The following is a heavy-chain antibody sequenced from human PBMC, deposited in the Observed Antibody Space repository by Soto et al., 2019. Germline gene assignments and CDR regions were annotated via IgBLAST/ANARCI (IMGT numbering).Heavy chain of an antibody. CDR1: GFGCKNFA. V-gene: IGHV3-23*01. Sequence: GRTLRLSSVGYGFGCKNFAIKSVRQPPGKMLQCVSAISGSGGSTYYADSVKGLFTISKDNSKNTLYLHMNSLTAEYPAVYYFSEVANALGVFVMWGQARTITVS. D-gene: IGHD3-16*01. J-gene: IGHJ3*02. CDR2: ISGSGGST. CDR3: SEVANALGVFVM.